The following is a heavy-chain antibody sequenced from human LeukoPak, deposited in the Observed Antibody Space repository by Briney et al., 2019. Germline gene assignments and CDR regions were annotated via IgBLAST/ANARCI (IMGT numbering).Heavy chain of an antibody. CDR1: GFTFSSYW. CDR3: ASGVTYSSGWKGYFDY. Sequence: GGSLRLSCAASGFTFSSYWMHWVRQAPGKGLVWVSRIKSDGSSTSYADSVKGRFTISRDNAKNTLFLQMNSLTAEDTAVYYCASGVTYSSGWKGYFDYWGQGTLATVSS. CDR2: IKSDGSST. J-gene: IGHJ4*02. D-gene: IGHD6-19*01. V-gene: IGHV3-74*01.